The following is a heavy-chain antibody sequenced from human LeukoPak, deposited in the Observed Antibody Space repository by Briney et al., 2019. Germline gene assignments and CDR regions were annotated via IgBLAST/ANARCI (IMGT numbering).Heavy chain of an antibody. Sequence: PSETLSLTCAVYGGSFSGYYWSWIRQPPGKGLEWIGEINHSGSTNYNPSLKSRVTISVDTSKNQFSLELSSVTAADTAVYYCARDALIGMSYYYGMDVWGQGTTVTVSS. D-gene: IGHD1-20*01. CDR1: GGSFSGYY. CDR3: ARDALIGMSYYYGMDV. J-gene: IGHJ6*02. CDR2: INHSGST. V-gene: IGHV4-34*01.